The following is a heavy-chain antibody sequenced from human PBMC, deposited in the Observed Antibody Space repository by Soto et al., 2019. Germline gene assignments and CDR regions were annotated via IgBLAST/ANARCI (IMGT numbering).Heavy chain of an antibody. Sequence: QLQLQESGPGLMKPSETLSLTCTVSGGSISSSGYYWGWIRQPPGKGLEWIGSIYYSGSTYYNPSLKRRVTISLVTSKNQFCLKRSSVPAADTALYYCASPGVAYDNLTGYLRPNAFDIWGQGTMVTVSS. D-gene: IGHD3-9*01. CDR2: IYYSGST. CDR3: ASPGVAYDNLTGYLRPNAFDI. J-gene: IGHJ3*02. CDR1: GGSISSSGYY. V-gene: IGHV4-39*01.